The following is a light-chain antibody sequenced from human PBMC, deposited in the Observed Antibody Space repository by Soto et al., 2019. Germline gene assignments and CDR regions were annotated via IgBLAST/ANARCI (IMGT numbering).Light chain of an antibody. CDR2: NVN. CDR3: CSYEAYTNCV. CDR1: SSDVGSYDY. V-gene: IGLV2-11*01. Sequence: QSVLIQPPSVSGSPGQSVTISCTGSSSDVGSYDYVSWYQQHPGTVPKPMIYNVNTRPSGVPDRFSGSKSGNTASMTISSLQAEDEADYYCCSYEAYTNCVFGAGTKVTVL. J-gene: IGLJ1*01.